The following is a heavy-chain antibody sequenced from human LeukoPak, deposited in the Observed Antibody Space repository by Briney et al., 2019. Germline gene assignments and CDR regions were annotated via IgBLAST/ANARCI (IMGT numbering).Heavy chain of an antibody. J-gene: IGHJ6*02. CDR3: AKARGMTTVVTRTYYYYYYGMDV. CDR2: ISSSSSTI. Sequence: GGSLRLSCAASGFTFSSYSMNWVRQAPGKGPEWVSYISSSSSTIYYADSVKGRFTISRDNAKNSLYLQMNSLRAEDTAVYYCAKARGMTTVVTRTYYYYYYGMDVWGQGTTVTVSS. V-gene: IGHV3-48*01. D-gene: IGHD4-23*01. CDR1: GFTFSSYS.